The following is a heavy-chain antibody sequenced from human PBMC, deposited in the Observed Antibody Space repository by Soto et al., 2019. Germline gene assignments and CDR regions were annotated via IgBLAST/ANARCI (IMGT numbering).Heavy chain of an antibody. D-gene: IGHD2-15*01. CDR2: IYSGGST. CDR1: GFTVSSNY. Sequence: GGSLRLSCAASGFTVSSNYMSWVRQAPGKGLEWVSVIYSGGSTYYADSVKGRFTISRDNSKNTLYLQMNSLRAEDTAVYYCARVITGCSGGSCYSGGTSDYWGQGTLVTVSS. V-gene: IGHV3-66*01. CDR3: ARVITGCSGGSCYSGGTSDY. J-gene: IGHJ4*02.